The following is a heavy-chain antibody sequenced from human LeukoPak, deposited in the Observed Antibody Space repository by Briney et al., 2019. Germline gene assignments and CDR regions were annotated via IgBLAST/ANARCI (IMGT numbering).Heavy chain of an antibody. Sequence: PGGSLRLSCAASGYTFSIYDMSWVRQVPGKGLEWVSCISVSGDTTHYADSVKGRFTISRDNAKNSLYLQMNSLRAEDTAVYYCARAKRNGFDIWGQGTMVTVYS. CDR3: ARAKRNGFDI. CDR2: ISVSGDTT. J-gene: IGHJ3*02. V-gene: IGHV3-23*01. CDR1: GYTFSIYD.